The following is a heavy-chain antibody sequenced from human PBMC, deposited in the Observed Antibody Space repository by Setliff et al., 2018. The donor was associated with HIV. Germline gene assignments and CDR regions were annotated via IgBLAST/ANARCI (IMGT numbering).Heavy chain of an antibody. V-gene: IGHV4-34*01. Sequence: SETLSLTCAVYGGSFSGFYWSWIRQPPGKGLEYIGEVDDSGGSNYNPSLKSRVSISVDTSKNQFSLRLSSVTAADTAVYYCARVGEQLLLGFEFWGQGTLVTSPQ. J-gene: IGHJ4*02. D-gene: IGHD3-10*01. CDR2: VDDSGGS. CDR1: GGSFSGFY. CDR3: ARVGEQLLLGFEF.